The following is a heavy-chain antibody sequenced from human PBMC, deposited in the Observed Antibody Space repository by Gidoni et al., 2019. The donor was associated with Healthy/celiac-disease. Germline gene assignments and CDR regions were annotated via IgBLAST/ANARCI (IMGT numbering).Heavy chain of an antibody. V-gene: IGHV3-21*01. CDR3: ARDQGIVGATGWDY. Sequence: EVQLVESGGGLVKPGGSLRLSCAASGFTFRSYSMNWVRQDPGKGLEWVSSISSSSSYIYYADSVKGRFTISRDNAKNSLYLQMNSLRAEDTAVYYCARDQGIVGATGWDYWGQGTLVTVSS. CDR2: ISSSSSYI. D-gene: IGHD1-26*01. J-gene: IGHJ4*02. CDR1: GFTFRSYS.